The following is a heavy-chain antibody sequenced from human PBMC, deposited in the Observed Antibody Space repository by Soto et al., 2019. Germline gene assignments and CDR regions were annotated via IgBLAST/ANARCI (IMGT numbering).Heavy chain of an antibody. J-gene: IGHJ4*02. D-gene: IGHD1-1*01. CDR2: IIPIFGVT. CDR3: VRDWESTTQTWGFGDS. V-gene: IGHV1-69*04. CDR1: GGTFSSYT. Sequence: QVQVVQSGAEVKKPGSSVKVSCKASGGTFSSYTITWVRQAPGQGLEWLGRIIPIFGVTIYAQKFQDRLTMNADRPTTTAYMELSSLTSADTAVYYCVRDWESTTQTWGFGDSWGQGTLVTVSS.